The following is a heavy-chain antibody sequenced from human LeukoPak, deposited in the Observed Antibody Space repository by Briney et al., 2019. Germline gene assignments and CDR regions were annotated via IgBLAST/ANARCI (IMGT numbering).Heavy chain of an antibody. D-gene: IGHD5-12*01. Sequence: GGSLKLSCAASGLTFNNYWMSWVRQAPGKGLEWVANIKQNASKTYYADSVKGRFTISRDDAKNSLYLQMNSLRAEDTAVYYCARIPYSGTWYWFDPWGQGTLVTVSS. V-gene: IGHV3-7*03. CDR3: ARIPYSGTWYWFDP. CDR2: IKQNASKT. CDR1: GLTFNNYW. J-gene: IGHJ5*02.